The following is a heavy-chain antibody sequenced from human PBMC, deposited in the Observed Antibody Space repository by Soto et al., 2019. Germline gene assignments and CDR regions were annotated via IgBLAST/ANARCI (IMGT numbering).Heavy chain of an antibody. CDR1: GASFGSNY. J-gene: IGHJ6*02. V-gene: IGHV1-18*04. CDR2: ISAYNGNT. CDR3: ASYFYADYSFRFYCSGTAV. Sequence: GTSVEVCCEACGASFGSNYIRSLEQGPEQALMCMGWISAYNGNTHYAQKLQARVTMTTDTSTSTAYMELRSLRSDDTAVYYCASYFYADYSFRFYCSGTAVWRHRSTDPVSS. D-gene: IGHD4-17*01.